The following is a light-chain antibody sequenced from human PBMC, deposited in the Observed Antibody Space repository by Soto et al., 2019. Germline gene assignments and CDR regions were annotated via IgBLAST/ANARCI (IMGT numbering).Light chain of an antibody. J-gene: IGKJ4*01. CDR3: QQSDSFPRT. CDR2: AAS. Sequence: DIQMTQSPSSVSASIGDGVTITCRASHVMNSWLAWYQQKPGKAPKLLIYAASTLQSGVPSRFSGSGSGAEFTLTISSLQPADSATYFCQQSDSFPRTFGGGTKVEVK. CDR1: HVMNSW. V-gene: IGKV1-12*01.